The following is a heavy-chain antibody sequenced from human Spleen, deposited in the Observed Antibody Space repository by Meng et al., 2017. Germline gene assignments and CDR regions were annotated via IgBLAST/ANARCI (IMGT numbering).Heavy chain of an antibody. CDR2: INPNSGGT. V-gene: IGHV1-2*06. Sequence: QVQLVQSGAEVKKPGASVKVSCKASGYTFTSYGISWVRQAPGQGLEWMGRINPNSGGTNFAQKFQGRVIMARDTSISTAYMELSSLGFDDTAVYYCAKALGWGSSPDYWGQGILVIVSS. J-gene: IGHJ4*02. CDR3: AKALGWGSSPDY. CDR1: GYTFTSYG. D-gene: IGHD2-21*01.